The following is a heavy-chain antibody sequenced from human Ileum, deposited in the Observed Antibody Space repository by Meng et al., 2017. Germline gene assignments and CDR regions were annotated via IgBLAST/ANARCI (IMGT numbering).Heavy chain of an antibody. CDR1: GFTFSSYW. V-gene: IGHV3-74*01. CDR2: SNSDGRSP. D-gene: IGHD3-10*01. J-gene: IGHJ4*02. Sequence: EVYHVGAGGGLFRLGASLVRFGAAAGFTFSSYWMNWVRQVQGKGLVAVSSSNSDGRSPSYADSVKGRFTISRDNAKNTLYLQMNSLRAEDTAVCYCARDWFFDYWGQGTLVTVSS. CDR3: ARDWFFDY.